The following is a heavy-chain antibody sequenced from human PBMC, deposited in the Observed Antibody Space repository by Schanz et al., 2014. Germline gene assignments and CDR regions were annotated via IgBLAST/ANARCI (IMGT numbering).Heavy chain of an antibody. D-gene: IGHD1-26*01. V-gene: IGHV3-48*01. CDR2: VSRSTPDI. CDR3: ARGGSGSHYRLDY. CDR1: GFTFSSYS. Sequence: EVQLVESGGGLVQPGGSLRLSCTASGFTFSSYSMNWVRQAPGKGLEWVSYVSRSTPDIYYADSVKGRFTMSRDNAENALYLQMNSLRAEDTGLYFCARGGSGSHYRLDYWGQGTLVTVSS. J-gene: IGHJ4*02.